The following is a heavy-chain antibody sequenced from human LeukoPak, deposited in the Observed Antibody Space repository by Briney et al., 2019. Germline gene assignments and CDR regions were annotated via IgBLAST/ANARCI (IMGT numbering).Heavy chain of an antibody. CDR1: GFTVSSNY. J-gene: IGHJ4*02. CDR2: IYSGGST. Sequence: GGSLRLSCAASGFTVSSNYMSWVRQAPGKGLEWVSVIYSGGSTYYADSVKGRFTISRDNSKNTLYLQMNSLRAEDTAVYYCAKGIAAADRAFDYWGQGTLVTVSS. D-gene: IGHD6-13*01. V-gene: IGHV3-53*01. CDR3: AKGIAAADRAFDY.